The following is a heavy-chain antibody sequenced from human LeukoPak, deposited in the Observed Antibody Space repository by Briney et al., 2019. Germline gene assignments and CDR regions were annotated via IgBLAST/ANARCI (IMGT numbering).Heavy chain of an antibody. V-gene: IGHV3-66*02. CDR3: ARLEYSSTGNY. D-gene: IGHD6-6*01. J-gene: IGHJ4*02. Sequence: HPGGSLRLSCAASGFTVSSNYMSWVRQAPGKGLEWVSVIYSGGSTYYADSVKGRFTISRDNSKSTLYLQMNSLRAEDTAVYYCARLEYSSTGNYWGQGTLVTVSS. CDR1: GFTVSSNY. CDR2: IYSGGST.